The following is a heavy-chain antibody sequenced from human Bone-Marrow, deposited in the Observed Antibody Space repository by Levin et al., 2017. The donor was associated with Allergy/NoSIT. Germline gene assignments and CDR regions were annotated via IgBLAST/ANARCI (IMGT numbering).Heavy chain of an antibody. CDR1: GGSISSYY. V-gene: IGHV4-59*08. CDR3: ARQLDGNSFRYFDL. J-gene: IGHJ2*01. Sequence: PGGSLRLSCTVSGGSISSYYWSWVRQPPGKGLEWIGYIYYSGSTNYNPSLKSRVTISVDTSKNQFSLKLSSVTAADTAVYYCARQLDGNSFRYFDLWGRGTLVTVSS. D-gene: IGHD3-16*01. CDR2: IYYSGST.